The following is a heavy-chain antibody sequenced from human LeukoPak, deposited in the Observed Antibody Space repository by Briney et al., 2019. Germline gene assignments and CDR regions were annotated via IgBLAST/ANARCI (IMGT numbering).Heavy chain of an antibody. CDR2: IYPADSDT. V-gene: IGHV5-51*01. Sequence: GESLQISCKVSGCSFTNYWIGWVRQMPRKGLEWLGIIYPADSDTRYRPSFQGQVTMSADESISTAYLQWSSLKASDTAIYYCARVGYYYVSGGFYAQPFDFWGQGTLVTVSS. D-gene: IGHD3-22*01. CDR1: GCSFTNYW. J-gene: IGHJ4*02. CDR3: ARVGYYYVSGGFYAQPFDF.